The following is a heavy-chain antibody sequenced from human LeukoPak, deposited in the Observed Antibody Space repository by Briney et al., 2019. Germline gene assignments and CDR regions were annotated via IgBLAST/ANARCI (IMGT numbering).Heavy chain of an antibody. CDR3: ARGEYGSGSYHIDY. V-gene: IGHV3-21*01. CDR1: GFTFSSYS. CDR2: ISGTSSYI. J-gene: IGHJ4*02. D-gene: IGHD3-10*01. Sequence: GGSLRLSCAASGFTFSSYSMNWVRQAPGKGLEWVSFISGTSSYIYYADSVKGRFTISRDNAKNSLYLQMNSLRDEDTAVYYCARGEYGSGSYHIDYWGQGIRVTVSS.